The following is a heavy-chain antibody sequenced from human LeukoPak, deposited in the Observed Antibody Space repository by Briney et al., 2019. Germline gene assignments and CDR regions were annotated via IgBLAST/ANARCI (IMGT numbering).Heavy chain of an antibody. V-gene: IGHV1-2*02. J-gene: IGHJ4*02. CDR3: AREDFTNMFY. D-gene: IGHD2/OR15-2a*01. CDR2: INPKSGAT. Sequence: ASVKVSCKTSGYTFSGHYMHWVRQAPGQGLEWMGWINPKSGATNYAQKFQGRVTMTRDTSISTAYIELSRLRSDDTAVYYCAREDFTNMFYWGKGTLVTVSS. CDR1: GYTFSGHY.